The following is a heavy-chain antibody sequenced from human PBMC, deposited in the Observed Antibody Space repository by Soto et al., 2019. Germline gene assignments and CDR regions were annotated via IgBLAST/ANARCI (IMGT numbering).Heavy chain of an antibody. Sequence: PGGSLRLSCAASGFTFSSYWMSWVRQAPGKGLEWVANIKQDGSEKYYVDSVKGRFTISRDNAKNSLYLQMNSLRAEDTAVYYCARRHSVPYVWGSYRYRGYFDYWGQGTLVTVSS. J-gene: IGHJ4*02. D-gene: IGHD3-16*02. CDR3: ARRHSVPYVWGSYRYRGYFDY. CDR2: IKQDGSEK. V-gene: IGHV3-7*01. CDR1: GFTFSSYW.